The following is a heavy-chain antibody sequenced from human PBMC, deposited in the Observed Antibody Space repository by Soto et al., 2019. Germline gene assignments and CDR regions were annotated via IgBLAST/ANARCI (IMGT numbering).Heavy chain of an antibody. Sequence: QVQLVQSGAEVKKPGASVKVSCKASGYTFTSYGISWVRQAPGQGLEWMGWISAYNGNTNYAQKLQGRVTMTTDTSTSTAYRELRSLRSDDTAVYYCARDQGRDIVVVLDYYYGMDVWGQGTTVTVSS. CDR1: GYTFTSYG. CDR3: ARDQGRDIVVVLDYYYGMDV. D-gene: IGHD2-2*01. J-gene: IGHJ6*02. V-gene: IGHV1-18*01. CDR2: ISAYNGNT.